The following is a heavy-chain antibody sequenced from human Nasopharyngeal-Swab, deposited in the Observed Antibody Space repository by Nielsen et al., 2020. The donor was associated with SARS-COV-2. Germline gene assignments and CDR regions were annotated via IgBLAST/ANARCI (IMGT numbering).Heavy chain of an antibody. Sequence: SETLSLTCAVYGCSFSGYAWSWTRQPPAKGLEWIGEINHSGSTNYNPSPKSRVTISVHTSKNQFSLKLCSVTAAETAVYYCARGRGSIAARHWYYGMDVWGQGTTVTVSS. CDR3: ARGRGSIAARHWYYGMDV. V-gene: IGHV4-34*01. J-gene: IGHJ6*02. CDR2: INHSGST. CDR1: GCSFSGYA. D-gene: IGHD6-6*01.